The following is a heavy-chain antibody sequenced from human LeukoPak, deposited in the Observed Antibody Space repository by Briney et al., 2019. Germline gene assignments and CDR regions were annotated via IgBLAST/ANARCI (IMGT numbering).Heavy chain of an antibody. Sequence: PSETLSLTCAVYGGPFSGYYWSWIRQPPGKGLEWIGEINHSGSTNYNPSLKSRVTISVDTSKNQFSLKLSSVTAADTAVYYCARRGGYSYGRYFDYWGQGTLVTVSS. D-gene: IGHD5-18*01. J-gene: IGHJ4*02. CDR2: INHSGST. CDR1: GGPFSGYY. V-gene: IGHV4-34*01. CDR3: ARRGGYSYGRYFDY.